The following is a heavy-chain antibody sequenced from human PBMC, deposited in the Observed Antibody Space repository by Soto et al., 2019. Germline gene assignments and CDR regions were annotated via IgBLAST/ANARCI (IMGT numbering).Heavy chain of an antibody. V-gene: IGHV4-59*02. CDR1: GGSVTGHY. CDR2: IYYSGGT. Sequence: QVQLQESGPGLVEPSETLSLTCTVSGGSVTGHYWIWIRQPPGQGLEWIGYIYYSGGTNYNPSLKSRVTISVDTSKNQFSLKLSSVTAADTALYYCARVGSSGWSPDYWGQGTLVTVSS. J-gene: IGHJ4*02. D-gene: IGHD6-19*01. CDR3: ARVGSSGWSPDY.